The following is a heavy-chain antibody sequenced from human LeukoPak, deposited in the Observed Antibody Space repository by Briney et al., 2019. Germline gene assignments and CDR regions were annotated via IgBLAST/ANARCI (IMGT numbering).Heavy chain of an antibody. Sequence: AGGSLRLSCAASGFTFSSYAMYWVRQAPGKGLEWVAVISYDGSNKYYADSVKGRFTISRDSTKDTLYLQMNSLRPEDAAVYYCARDRGYLGSWYYFDYWGQGTLVTVSS. J-gene: IGHJ4*02. V-gene: IGHV3-30*01. CDR1: GFTFSSYA. CDR3: ARDRGYLGSWYYFDY. CDR2: ISYDGSNK. D-gene: IGHD7-27*01.